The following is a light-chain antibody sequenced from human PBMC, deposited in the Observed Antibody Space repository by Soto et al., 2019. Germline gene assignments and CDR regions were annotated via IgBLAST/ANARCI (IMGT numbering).Light chain of an antibody. CDR2: GAS. J-gene: IGKJ5*01. V-gene: IGKV3-20*01. CDR1: QSVSNDF. CDR3: QQYNNWPPIT. Sequence: EVVLTQSPGTLSLSPGARATLSCRASQSVSNDFLAWYQQKPGQAPRLLIYGASTRATDVPDRFSGSGSGADFTLSISRLEPEDFAVYYCQQYNNWPPITFGQGTRLEIK.